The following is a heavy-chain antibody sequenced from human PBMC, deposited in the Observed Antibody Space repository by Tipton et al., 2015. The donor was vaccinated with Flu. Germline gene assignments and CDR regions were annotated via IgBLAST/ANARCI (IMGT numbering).Heavy chain of an antibody. V-gene: IGHV3-7*01. CDR3: ARGGVSIFGGDY. J-gene: IGHJ4*02. CDR2: IKQDGSAK. Sequence: SLRLSCAASGFTFSSYWMSWVRQAPGKGLEWVANIKQDGSAKYYVDSVKGRFTISRDNAKNSLYLQMNSLRAEDTAIYYCARGGVSIFGGDYWGQGTLVTVSS. D-gene: IGHD3-16*01. CDR1: GFTFSSYW.